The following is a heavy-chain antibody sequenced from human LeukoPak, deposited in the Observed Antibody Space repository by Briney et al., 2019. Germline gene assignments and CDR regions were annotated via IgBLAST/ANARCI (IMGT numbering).Heavy chain of an antibody. CDR3: AKDLRDGYNYYYYYGMHV. D-gene: IGHD5-24*01. V-gene: IGHV3-30*18. J-gene: IGHJ6*02. CDR2: ISYDGSNK. Sequence: GGSLRLSCAASGFTFSGYGMHWVRQAPGKGLEWVAVISYDGSNKYYADSVKGRFTISRDNSKNTLYLQMNSLRAEDTAVYYCAKDLRDGYNYYYYYGMHVWGQGTTVTVSS. CDR1: GFTFSGYG.